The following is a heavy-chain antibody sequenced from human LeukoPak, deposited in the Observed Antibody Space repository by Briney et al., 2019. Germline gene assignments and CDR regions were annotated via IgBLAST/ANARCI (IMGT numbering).Heavy chain of an antibody. CDR3: AKYGSGYSDWYFDY. V-gene: IGHV3-30*18. D-gene: IGHD3-22*01. Sequence: GGSLRLSCAASGFTFSSYGMPWVRQAPGKGLEWVAVISYDGSNKYYADSVKGRFTISRDNSKNALYLQMNSLRAEDTAVYYCAKYGSGYSDWYFDYWGQGTLVTVSS. CDR1: GFTFSSYG. CDR2: ISYDGSNK. J-gene: IGHJ4*02.